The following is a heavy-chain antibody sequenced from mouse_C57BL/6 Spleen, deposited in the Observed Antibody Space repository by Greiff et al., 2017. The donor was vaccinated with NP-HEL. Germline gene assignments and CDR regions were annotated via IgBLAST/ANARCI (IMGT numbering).Heavy chain of an antibody. Sequence: VQLQQSGPELVKPGASVKISCKASGYAFSSSWMNWVKQRPGKGLEWIGRIYPGDGDTNYNGKFKGKATLTADKSSSTAYMQLSSLTSEDSAVYCCARCFLLMRAMDYWGQGTSVTVSS. J-gene: IGHJ4*01. CDR3: ARCFLLMRAMDY. D-gene: IGHD2-1*01. CDR1: GYAFSSSW. CDR2: IYPGDGDT. V-gene: IGHV1-82*01.